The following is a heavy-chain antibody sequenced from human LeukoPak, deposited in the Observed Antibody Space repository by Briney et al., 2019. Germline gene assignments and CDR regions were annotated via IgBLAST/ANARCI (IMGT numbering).Heavy chain of an antibody. CDR1: GGTISSYY. J-gene: IGHJ4*02. Sequence: SETLSLTCTVSGGTISSYYWSWIRQPPGKGLEWIGYIYHSGNTNYNPSLKSRVTIAVDTSKNQFSLRLSSVTAADSAMYYCARETPESLFDYWGQGIQVTVSS. D-gene: IGHD1-14*01. CDR3: ARETPESLFDY. CDR2: IYHSGNT. V-gene: IGHV4-59*01.